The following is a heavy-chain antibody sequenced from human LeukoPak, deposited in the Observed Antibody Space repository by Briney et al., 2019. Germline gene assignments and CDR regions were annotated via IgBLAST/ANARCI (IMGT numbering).Heavy chain of an antibody. D-gene: IGHD6-13*01. CDR2: ISGNSGSI. CDR3: AKDREYSSSWDNGLDP. Sequence: PGRSLRLSCAASGFNFDDYAIHWVRQVPGKGLEWVAGISGNSGSIGYADSVKSRFTISRDNAKNSLYLQMNSLRVEDTALYYCAKDREYSSSWDNGLDPWGQGTLVTVSS. J-gene: IGHJ5*02. V-gene: IGHV3-9*01. CDR1: GFNFDDYA.